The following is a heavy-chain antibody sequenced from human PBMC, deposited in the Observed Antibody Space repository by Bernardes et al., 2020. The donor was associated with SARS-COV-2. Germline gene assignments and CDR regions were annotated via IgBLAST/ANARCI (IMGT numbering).Heavy chain of an antibody. CDR2: ISTYNGNT. V-gene: IGHV1-18*04. CDR1: GYTFSSNG. CDR3: ARAVTRLGSIVDDY. J-gene: IGHJ4*02. D-gene: IGHD2-15*01. Sequence: ASVKVSCKTSGYTFSSNGISWVRQAPGQGLEWMGWISTYNGNTNYAPRFQGRVTMTTDTSASTGYMELRSLRSDDTAVYFCARAVTRLGSIVDDYWGQGTQVIVSS.